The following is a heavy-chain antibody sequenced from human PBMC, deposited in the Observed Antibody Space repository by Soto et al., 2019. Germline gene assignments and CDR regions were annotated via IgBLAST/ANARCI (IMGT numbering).Heavy chain of an antibody. CDR3: ARGAYSSTWVFDY. D-gene: IGHD2-2*01. Sequence: SQTLSLTCAISGDSVSRNSVTWNWIRQSPSRGLEWLGRTYYRSKWYDDYAVSVKGRITINPDTSKNQLSLHLDSVTPEDTAVYYCARGAYSSTWVFDYWGQGTLVTVSS. CDR2: TYYRSKWYD. J-gene: IGHJ4*02. CDR1: GDSVSRNSVT. V-gene: IGHV6-1*01.